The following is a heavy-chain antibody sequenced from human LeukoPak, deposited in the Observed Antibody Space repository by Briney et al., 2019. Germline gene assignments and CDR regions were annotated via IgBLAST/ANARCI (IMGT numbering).Heavy chain of an antibody. CDR1: GFTFSSYW. CDR2: IRYDGTNK. J-gene: IGHJ4*02. V-gene: IGHV3-30*02. Sequence: PGGSLRLSCAASGFTFSSYWMSWVRQAPGKGLEWVAFIRYDGTNKYYADSVKGRFTISRDNAKNSLYLQMNSLRAEDTAVYYCARESGGYDDFDYWGQGTLVTVSS. D-gene: IGHD5-12*01. CDR3: ARESGGYDDFDY.